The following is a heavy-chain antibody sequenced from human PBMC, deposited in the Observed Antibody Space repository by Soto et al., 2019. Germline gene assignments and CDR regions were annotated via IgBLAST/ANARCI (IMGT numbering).Heavy chain of an antibody. V-gene: IGHV3-23*01. CDR1: GFTFSSYA. J-gene: IGHJ3*02. Sequence: QPGGSLRLSCAASGFTFSSYAMSWARQAPGKGLEWVSAISGSGGSTYYADSVKGRFTISRDNSKNTLYLQMNSLRAEDTAVYYCAKLETGVGAFDIWGQGTMVTVSS. CDR2: ISGSGGST. D-gene: IGHD1-1*01. CDR3: AKLETGVGAFDI.